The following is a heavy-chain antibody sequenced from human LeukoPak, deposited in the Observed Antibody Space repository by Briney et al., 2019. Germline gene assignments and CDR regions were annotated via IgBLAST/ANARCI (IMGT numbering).Heavy chain of an antibody. J-gene: IGHJ5*02. V-gene: IGHV4-38-2*02. Sequence: SETLSLTCTVSGYSISSGYYWGWIRQPPGKGLEWIGSIYYSGSTYYNPSLKSRVTISVDTSKNQFSLKLSAVTAADTAVYYCARLGLWFGEMGGWFDPWGQGTLVTVSS. D-gene: IGHD3-10*01. CDR3: ARLGLWFGEMGGWFDP. CDR1: GYSISSGYY. CDR2: IYYSGST.